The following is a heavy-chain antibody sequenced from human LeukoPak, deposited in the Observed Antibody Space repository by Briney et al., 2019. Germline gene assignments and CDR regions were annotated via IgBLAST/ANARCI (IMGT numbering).Heavy chain of an antibody. V-gene: IGHV4-34*01. CDR2: INHSGST. D-gene: IGHD2-2*01. Sequence: SETLSLTCAVYGGSFSGYYWSWIRQPPGKGLEWIGGINHSGSTNYNPSLKSRVTISVDTSKNQFSLKLSSVTAADTAVYYCARRPVGVVVPAAMRAFDIWGQGTMVTVSS. CDR3: ARRPVGVVVPAAMRAFDI. J-gene: IGHJ3*02. CDR1: GGSFSGYY.